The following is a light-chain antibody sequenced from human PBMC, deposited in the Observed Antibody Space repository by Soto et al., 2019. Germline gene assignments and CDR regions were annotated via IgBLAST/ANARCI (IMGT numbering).Light chain of an antibody. CDR3: SSYAGSNNLV. CDR2: EVC. CDR1: SSDVGGYNY. J-gene: IGLJ2*01. V-gene: IGLV2-8*01. Sequence: QSALTQPPSASGSPGQSVTISCTGTSSDVGGYNYVSWYQQHPGKAPKLMIYEVCKRPSGVPDRFSGSKSGNTASLTVSGLQAEDEADYYCSSYAGSNNLVFGGGTKLTVL.